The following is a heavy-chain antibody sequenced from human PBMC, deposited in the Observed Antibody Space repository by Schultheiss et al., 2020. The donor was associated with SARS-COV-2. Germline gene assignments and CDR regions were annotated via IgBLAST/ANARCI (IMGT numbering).Heavy chain of an antibody. CDR2: IDRDSATI. V-gene: IGHV3-48*01. Sequence: GGSLRLSCSASGFTFSSYAMHWVRQAPGKGLEWVAYIDRDSATIHYADSVKGRFTISRDNSKNRLNLQMNSLRPEDTAVYYCAKPGGSWYVQYFDDWGQGTLVTVSS. CDR3: AKPGGSWYVQYFDD. CDR1: GFTFSSYA. J-gene: IGHJ4*02. D-gene: IGHD6-13*01.